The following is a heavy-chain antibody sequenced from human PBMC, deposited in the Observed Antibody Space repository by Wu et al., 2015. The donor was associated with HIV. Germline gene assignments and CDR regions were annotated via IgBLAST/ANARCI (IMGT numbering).Heavy chain of an antibody. J-gene: IGHJ3*02. V-gene: IGHV1-2*02. Sequence: QVQLVQSGAEVKKPGASVKVSCKASGYTFTGYYMHWVRQAPGQGLEWMGWINPNSGGTNYAQKFQGRVTMTRDTSISTAYMELSRLRSDDTAVYYCAREDSGYDSTDAFDIWGQGTMVTVSS. CDR1: GYTFTGYY. CDR3: AREDSGYDSTDAFDI. CDR2: INPNSGGT. D-gene: IGHD5-12*01.